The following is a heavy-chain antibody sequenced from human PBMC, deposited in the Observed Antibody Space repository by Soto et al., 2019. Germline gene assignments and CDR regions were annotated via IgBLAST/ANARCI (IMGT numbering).Heavy chain of an antibody. CDR2: IYYSGST. CDR1: GGSISSSSYY. V-gene: IGHV4-39*01. Sequence: QLQLQESGPGLVKPSETLSLTCTVSGGSISSSSYYWGWIRQPPGKGLEWIGSIYYSGSTYYNPPLKSRVTISVDTSKNQCSLKLSSVTAADTAVYYCARRGTYYYDSSGYGNWFDPWGQGTLVTVSS. CDR3: ARRGTYYYDSSGYGNWFDP. J-gene: IGHJ5*02. D-gene: IGHD3-22*01.